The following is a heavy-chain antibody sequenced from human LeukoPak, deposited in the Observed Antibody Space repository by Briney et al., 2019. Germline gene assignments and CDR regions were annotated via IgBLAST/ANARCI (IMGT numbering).Heavy chain of an antibody. D-gene: IGHD3-22*01. CDR1: GFTFSDLY. V-gene: IGHV3-72*01. CDR3: VRDFYESSGSTYYFDY. CDR2: TRNKPNSYTT. J-gene: IGHJ4*02. Sequence: QPGGSLRLSCAASGFTFSDLYMDWVRQAPGKGLEWVGRTRNKPNSYTTEYAASVKGRLTISRDDSKNSLFLQMNSLKTEDTAVYYCVRDFYESSGSTYYFDYWGQGTLVTVSS.